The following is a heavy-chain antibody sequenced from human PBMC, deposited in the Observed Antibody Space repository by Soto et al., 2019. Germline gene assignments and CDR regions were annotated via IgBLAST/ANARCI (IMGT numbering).Heavy chain of an antibody. D-gene: IGHD3-22*01. V-gene: IGHV1-18*01. Sequence: ASVKVSCKASGYTFTSYGISWVRQAPGQGLEWMGWISAYNGNTNYAQKLQGRVTMTTDTSTSTAYMELRSLRSDDAAVYYCARVTGVVVITERTFDYWGQGTLVTVSS. CDR1: GYTFTSYG. CDR2: ISAYNGNT. CDR3: ARVTGVVVITERTFDY. J-gene: IGHJ4*02.